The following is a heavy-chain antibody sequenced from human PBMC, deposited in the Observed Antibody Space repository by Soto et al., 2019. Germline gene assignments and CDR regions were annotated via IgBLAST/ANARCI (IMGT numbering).Heavy chain of an antibody. Sequence: SVKVSCKASGGTFSNHGISWVRQAPGQGLEWMGGIGPMSGKSTYAQKFQGRVTITADKSTSTAYMELSSLRSEDTAVYYCARDGRHSSSAWSLLDYWGQGTLVTVSS. V-gene: IGHV1-69*06. CDR3: ARDGRHSSSAWSLLDY. D-gene: IGHD6-13*01. J-gene: IGHJ4*02. CDR2: IGPMSGKS. CDR1: GGTFSNHG.